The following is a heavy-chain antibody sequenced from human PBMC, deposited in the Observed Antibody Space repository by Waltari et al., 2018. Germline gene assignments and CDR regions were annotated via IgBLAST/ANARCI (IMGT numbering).Heavy chain of an antibody. Sequence: HPVGSWGGVGLSGPSLRHKCRASRCPFINYATNRVRQAPGRWLEWLTVISSDGGSYYYADSVKCRFTISRDRSTNTVYLHMTSLTHEDAAVYYCAKDRQGASGWSGEITHWGPGTLVAVSS. CDR2: ISSDGGSY. V-gene: IGHV3-30-3*02. D-gene: IGHD6-19*01. J-gene: IGHJ4*02. CDR3: AKDRQGASGWSGEITH. CDR1: RCPFINYA.